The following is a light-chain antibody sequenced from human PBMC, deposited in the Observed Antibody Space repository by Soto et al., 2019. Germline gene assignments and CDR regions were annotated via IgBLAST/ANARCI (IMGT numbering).Light chain of an antibody. CDR2: DAS. CDR1: QSISGY. V-gene: IGKV3-11*01. Sequence: EIVLTQSPATLSLSPGERATLSCRASQSISGYLAWYQHRPGRAPRLLIYDASNRATGIPDRFSGRGSGTVFTPTISRLSPEDFADYYCQQRARWPLTFGGGTELE. CDR3: QQRARWPLT. J-gene: IGKJ4*01.